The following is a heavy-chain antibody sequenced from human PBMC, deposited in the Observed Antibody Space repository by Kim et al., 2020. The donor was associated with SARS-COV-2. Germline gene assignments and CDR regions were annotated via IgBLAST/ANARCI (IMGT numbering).Heavy chain of an antibody. D-gene: IGHD1-20*01. CDR3: ARDRGNWLAPYYYYYGMDV. V-gene: IGHV4-4*02. Sequence: SRVTISVDKSKNQFSLKLSSVTAADTAVYYCARDRGNWLAPYYYYYGMDVWGQGTTVTVSS. J-gene: IGHJ6*02.